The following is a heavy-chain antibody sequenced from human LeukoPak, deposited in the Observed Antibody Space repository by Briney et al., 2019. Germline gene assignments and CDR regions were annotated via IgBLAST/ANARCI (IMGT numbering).Heavy chain of an antibody. CDR2: IWYDGSNR. CDR1: GLTFSGQW. CDR3: ARADSGSYYLLDY. V-gene: IGHV3-33*08. J-gene: IGHJ4*02. Sequence: PGGSLRLSCVASGLTFSGQWLNWVRQAPGKGLEWVAVIWYDGSNRYYADSVKGRFTISRDNSKNTLYLQMNSLRAEDTAVYYCARADSGSYYLLDYWGQGTLVTVSS. D-gene: IGHD1-26*01.